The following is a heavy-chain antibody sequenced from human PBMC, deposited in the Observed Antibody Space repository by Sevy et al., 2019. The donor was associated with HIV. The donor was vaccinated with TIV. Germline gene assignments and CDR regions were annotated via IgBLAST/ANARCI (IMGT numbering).Heavy chain of an antibody. V-gene: IGHV3-7*01. CDR3: ARAQQVTMLVVIGGLYFDF. CDR2: INLDGSMK. J-gene: IGHJ4*02. D-gene: IGHD3-22*01. Sequence: GGSLRLSCAASGFTFSSYWMSWVRQAPGKGLEWVANINLDGSMKYYVDSVKGRFTVSRDNAKNSLSLQMNSLRAEDTAVYYCARAQQVTMLVVIGGLYFDFWGQGTLVTVSS. CDR1: GFTFSSYW.